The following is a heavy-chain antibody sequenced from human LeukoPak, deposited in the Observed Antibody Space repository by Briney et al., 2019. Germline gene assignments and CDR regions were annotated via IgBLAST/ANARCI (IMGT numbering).Heavy chain of an antibody. J-gene: IGHJ4*02. CDR3: ARVRLQRKIAAAGTFDY. Sequence: ASVKVSCKASGYPFTSYYIHWVRQAPGQGLEWVGIINIPSGGSTSYGQKLQGRVAMTTDTSTSTAYMELRSLRSDDTAVYYCARVRLQRKIAAAGTFDYWGQGTLVTVSS. CDR1: GYPFTSYY. CDR2: INIPSGGST. D-gene: IGHD6-13*01. V-gene: IGHV1-46*01.